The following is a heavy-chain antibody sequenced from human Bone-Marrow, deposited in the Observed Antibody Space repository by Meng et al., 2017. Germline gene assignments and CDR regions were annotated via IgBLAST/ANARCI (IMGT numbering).Heavy chain of an antibody. Sequence: GESLKISCAASGFTFNSYAMNWVRQAPGKGLEWVSSISSSSSYIYYADSVKGRFTISRDNAKNSLYLQMNSLRAEDTAVYYCARLAYCGGDCYPIDAFDIWGQGTMVTVSS. D-gene: IGHD2-21*02. CDR1: GFTFNSYA. J-gene: IGHJ3*02. CDR2: ISSSSSYI. V-gene: IGHV3-21*01. CDR3: ARLAYCGGDCYPIDAFDI.